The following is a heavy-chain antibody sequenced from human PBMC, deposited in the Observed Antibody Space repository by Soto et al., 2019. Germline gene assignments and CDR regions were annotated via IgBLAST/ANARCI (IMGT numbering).Heavy chain of an antibody. Sequence: SSETLSLTCAVYGGSFSGYYWSWIRQPPGKGLEWIGEINHSGSTNYNPSLKSRVTISVDTSKNQFSLKLSSVTAADTAVYYCARVYGYSSSWYGYYYIDVWGKGTTVTVSS. CDR2: INHSGST. D-gene: IGHD6-13*01. CDR3: ARVYGYSSSWYGYYYIDV. J-gene: IGHJ6*03. CDR1: GGSFSGYY. V-gene: IGHV4-34*01.